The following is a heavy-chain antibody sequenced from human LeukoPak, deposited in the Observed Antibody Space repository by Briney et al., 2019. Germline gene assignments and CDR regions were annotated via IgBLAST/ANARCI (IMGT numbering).Heavy chain of an antibody. V-gene: IGHV3-21*04. D-gene: IGHD3-22*01. CDR2: SSSSSSYI. CDR1: GFTFSSYS. J-gene: IGHJ4*02. CDR3: AKGGSGLASRSTIY. Sequence: PGGSLRLSCAASGFTFSSYSMNWVRQAPGKGLEWVSSSSSSSSYIYYADSVKGRFTISRDNSKNTLYLQMNSLRAEDTAVYYCAKGGSGLASRSTIYWGQGTLVTVSS.